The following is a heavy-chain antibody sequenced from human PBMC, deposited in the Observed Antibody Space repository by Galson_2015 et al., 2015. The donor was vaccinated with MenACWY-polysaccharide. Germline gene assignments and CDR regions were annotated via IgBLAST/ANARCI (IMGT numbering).Heavy chain of an antibody. CDR1: GFSLSNARMG. D-gene: IGHD5-12*01. CDR3: ARIIRYRSYEAFDI. Sequence: PALVKPTQTLTLTCTVSGFSLSNARMGVSWIRQPPGKALEWLAHIFSNDEKSYSTSLKSRLTISKDTSKSQVVLTMTNMDPVDTATYYCARIIRYRSYEAFDIWGQGTMVTVSS. CDR2: IFSNDEK. J-gene: IGHJ3*02. V-gene: IGHV2-26*01.